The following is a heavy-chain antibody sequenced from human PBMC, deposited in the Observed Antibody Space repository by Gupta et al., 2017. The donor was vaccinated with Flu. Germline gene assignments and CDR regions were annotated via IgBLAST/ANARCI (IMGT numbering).Heavy chain of an antibody. CDR1: DYY. Sequence: DYYWSWIRRPPGKGLEGIGYIYYSGTTYYNPPLTRRVTISVDTPKNQCSLTLTSMTVADTAVYYCARAKDRGSNSREGFDIGGQGTVVTVSS. V-gene: IGHV4-30-4*02. J-gene: IGHJ3*02. CDR3: ARAKDRGSNSREGFDI. CDR2: IYYSGTT. D-gene: IGHD1-26*01.